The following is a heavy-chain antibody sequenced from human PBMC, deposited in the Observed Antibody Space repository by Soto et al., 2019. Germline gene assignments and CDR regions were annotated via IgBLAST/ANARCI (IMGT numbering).Heavy chain of an antibody. Sequence: GGSLRLSRAASGFTVSSQYIRWVRPAPGKGLEWVSLIQSGGPTYYADSVKGRFTISRDTSENTLHLQMDSLRAEDTAVYYCARYDVLCDGGRCYGVPLGVLGKGTTVTVSS. CDR2: IQSGGPT. J-gene: IGHJ6*04. V-gene: IGHV3-66*01. CDR3: ARYDVLCDGGRCYGVPLGV. CDR1: GFTVSSQY. D-gene: IGHD2-15*01.